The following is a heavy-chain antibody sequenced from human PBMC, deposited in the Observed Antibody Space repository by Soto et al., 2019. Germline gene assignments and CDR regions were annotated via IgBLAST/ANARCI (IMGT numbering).Heavy chain of an antibody. CDR1: GFTFSSYC. CDR2: ISSSSSYT. J-gene: IGHJ6*02. Sequence: GGSLILSCAASGFTFSSYCMNWVRQAPGKGLAWVSCISSSSSYTNYADSVKGRFTISRDNAKNSLYLQMNSLRAEDTAVYYCARDTEDIVVVPAAIELSGYYGMDVWGQGTTVTVSS. CDR3: ARDTEDIVVVPAAIELSGYYGMDV. D-gene: IGHD2-2*01. V-gene: IGHV3-21*04.